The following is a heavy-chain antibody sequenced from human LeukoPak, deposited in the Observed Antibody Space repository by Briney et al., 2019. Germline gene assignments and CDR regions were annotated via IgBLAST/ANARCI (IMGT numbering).Heavy chain of an antibody. CDR3: ARDSSSWYNWFDP. V-gene: IGHV3-21*01. CDR1: GFTFSSYS. Sequence: PGGSLRLSCAASGFTFSSYSMNWVRQAPGKGLEWVSSISSSSSYIYYADSVKGRFTISRDNAKNSLYLQTNSLRAEDTAVYYCARDSSSWYNWFDPWGQGTLVTVSS. CDR2: ISSSSSYI. J-gene: IGHJ5*02. D-gene: IGHD6-13*01.